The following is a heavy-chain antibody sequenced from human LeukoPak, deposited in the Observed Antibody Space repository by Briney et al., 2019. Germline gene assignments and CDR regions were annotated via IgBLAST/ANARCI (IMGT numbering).Heavy chain of an antibody. D-gene: IGHD4-17*01. CDR3: ARGGDYGDLRYFDY. V-gene: IGHV4-59*01. CDR1: GGSINNYY. Sequence: SETLSLTCTVSGGSINNYYWSWIRPPAGKGLEWIGYIYYRGSTNYNPSLKSRVTFSVDTSKNQFSLKLNSVTAADTAVYYCARGGDYGDLRYFDYWGQGTLVTVSS. J-gene: IGHJ4*02. CDR2: IYYRGST.